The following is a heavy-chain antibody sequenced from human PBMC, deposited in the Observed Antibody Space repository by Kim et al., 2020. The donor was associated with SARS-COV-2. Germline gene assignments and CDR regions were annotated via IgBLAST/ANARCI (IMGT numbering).Heavy chain of an antibody. CDR2: IYHSGIT. D-gene: IGHD5-18*01. J-gene: IGHJ3*02. CDR1: GGSISSTNW. CDR3: ARESRDTDMVPHYAFDI. V-gene: IGHV4-4*02. Sequence: SETLSLTCAVSGGSISSTNWWIWVRQPPDKGLDWIGEIYHSGITNYNPSLTSRVTISVDKSKNQFSLRLSSVTAADTAVYYCARESRDTDMVPHYAFDIWGHGTMVTVSS.